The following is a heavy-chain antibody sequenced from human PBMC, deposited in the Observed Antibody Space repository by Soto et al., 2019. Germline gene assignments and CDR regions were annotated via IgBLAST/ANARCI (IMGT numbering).Heavy chain of an antibody. CDR1: GFTFSDYY. J-gene: IGHJ4*02. Sequence: QVQLVESGGGLVKPGGSLRLSCEASGFTFSDYYMSWIRQAPGKGLEWISYISSSGSTIYYADSMKGPFTISRDDAKNSLYLQMNNLRAEDTAVYYCARAATLYYDFWSGPEAPHYFDYWGQGTLVTVSS. CDR2: ISSSGSTI. D-gene: IGHD3-3*01. V-gene: IGHV3-11*01. CDR3: ARAATLYYDFWSGPEAPHYFDY.